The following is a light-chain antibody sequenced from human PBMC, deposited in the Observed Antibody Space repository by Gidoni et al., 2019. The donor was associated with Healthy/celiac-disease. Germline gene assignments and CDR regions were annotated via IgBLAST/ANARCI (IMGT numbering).Light chain of an antibody. CDR3: CSYAGSSTWV. Sequence: QSALTQPASVSGSPGQSITISCTGTSSDVGSYNRVSCYQQHPDHAPKLMIYEGSKRPSGVSNRFSGSKSGNTASLTISGLQAEDEADYYCCSYAGSSTWVFGGGTKLTVL. CDR1: SSDVGSYNR. V-gene: IGLV2-23*01. CDR2: EGS. J-gene: IGLJ3*02.